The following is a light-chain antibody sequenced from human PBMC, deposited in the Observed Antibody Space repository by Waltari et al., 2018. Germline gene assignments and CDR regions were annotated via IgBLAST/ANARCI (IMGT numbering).Light chain of an antibody. CDR1: SLRTSY. Sequence: SSELTQDPAVSVALGQTVRITCPGDSLRTSYASWYPLKPGQAPVLVIYGKDKRPSGIPDRISGYSSGATSSLTITGAQAEDEADYYCSSRNGRANQVVFAGGTKVTVL. CDR2: GKD. CDR3: SSRNGRANQVV. V-gene: IGLV3-19*01. J-gene: IGLJ3*02.